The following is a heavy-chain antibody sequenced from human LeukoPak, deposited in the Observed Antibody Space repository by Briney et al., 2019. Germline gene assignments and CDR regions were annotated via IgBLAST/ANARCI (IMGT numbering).Heavy chain of an antibody. V-gene: IGHV3-48*04. CDR2: ISSSSSTI. CDR1: GFTLSGYT. CDR3: ARAVWAAAGTYYFDY. Sequence: GGSLRLSCAASGFTLSGYTMNWVRQAPGKGLEWVSYISSSSSTIYYADSVKGRFTISRDNAKNSLYLQMNSLRAEDTAVYYCARAVWAAAGTYYFDYWGQGTLVTVSS. J-gene: IGHJ4*02. D-gene: IGHD6-13*01.